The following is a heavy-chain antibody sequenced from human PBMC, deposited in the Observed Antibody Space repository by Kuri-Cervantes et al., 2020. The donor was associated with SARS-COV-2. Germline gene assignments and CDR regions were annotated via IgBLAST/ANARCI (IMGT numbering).Heavy chain of an antibody. CDR1: GFTFSSYS. CDR3: AKDRQNSYEISYYMDV. CDR2: ISSSSSYI. V-gene: IGHV3-21*01. J-gene: IGHJ6*03. Sequence: GGSLRLSCAASGFTFSSYSMNWVRQAPGKGLEWVSSISSSSSYIYYADSVKGRFTISRDNAKNSLYLQMNSLRAEDTAVCYCAKDRQNSYEISYYMDVWGKGTTVTVSS. D-gene: IGHD5-18*01.